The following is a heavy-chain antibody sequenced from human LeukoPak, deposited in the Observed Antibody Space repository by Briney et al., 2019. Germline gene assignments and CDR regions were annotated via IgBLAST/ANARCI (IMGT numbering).Heavy chain of an antibody. CDR1: GGTFSSYA. Sequence: GASVKVSCKASGGTFSSYAISWVRQAPGQGLEWMGGIIPIFGTANYAQKFQGRVTMTRDTSISTAYMELSRLRSDDTAVYYCARPSRIAARQCAFDIWGQGTMVTVPS. J-gene: IGHJ3*02. D-gene: IGHD6-6*01. V-gene: IGHV1-69*05. CDR2: IIPIFGTA. CDR3: ARPSRIAARQCAFDI.